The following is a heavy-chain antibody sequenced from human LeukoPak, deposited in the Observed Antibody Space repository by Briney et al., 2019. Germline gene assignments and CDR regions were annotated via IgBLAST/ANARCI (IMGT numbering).Heavy chain of an antibody. CDR2: ISPRSATI. CDR1: GFTFSTHG. CDR3: ARVRGPTVTTWYFDL. V-gene: IGHV3-48*01. Sequence: GGSLRLSCGASGFTFSTHGMIWVRQAPGKGLEWVSYISPRSATIYYADSVKGRFTISRDDARNSLFLQMHSPRAGDTAVYYCARVRGPTVTTWYFDLWGRGTLVTVSS. J-gene: IGHJ2*01. D-gene: IGHD4-17*01.